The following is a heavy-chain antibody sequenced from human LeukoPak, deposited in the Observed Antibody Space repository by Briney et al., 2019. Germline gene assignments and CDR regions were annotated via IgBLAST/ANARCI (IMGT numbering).Heavy chain of an antibody. CDR2: IYYSGST. J-gene: IGHJ4*02. CDR1: GGSISSGDYY. CDR3: AREHLTIFGVVDY. V-gene: IGHV4-30-4*08. D-gene: IGHD3-3*01. Sequence: SETLSLTCTVSGGSISSGDYYWSWIRQPPGKGPEWIGYIYYSGSTYYNPSLKSRVTISVDTSKNQFSLKLSSVTAADTAVYYCAREHLTIFGVVDYWGQGTLVTVSS.